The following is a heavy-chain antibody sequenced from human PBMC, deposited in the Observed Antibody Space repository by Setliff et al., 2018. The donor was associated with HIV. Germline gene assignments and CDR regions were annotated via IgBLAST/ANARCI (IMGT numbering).Heavy chain of an antibody. CDR3: ARGEGYCSGGSCGNYGMDV. J-gene: IGHJ6*02. D-gene: IGHD2-15*01. V-gene: IGHV3-7*01. CDR1: GFTFSSYW. Sequence: GGSLRLSCAASGFTFSSYWMSWVRQAPGKGLEWVANMRQDGSEKYYVASVKGRFTVFRDSAKNSLFLQMNSLRAEDTAVYYCARGEGYCSGGSCGNYGMDVWGQGTTVTVSS. CDR2: MRQDGSEK.